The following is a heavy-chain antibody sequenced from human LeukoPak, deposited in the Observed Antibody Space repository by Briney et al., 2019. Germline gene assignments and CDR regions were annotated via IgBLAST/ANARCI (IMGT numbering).Heavy chain of an antibody. D-gene: IGHD1-26*01. CDR1: GGSFSDYY. J-gene: IGHJ4*02. Sequence: PSETLSLTCAVYGGSFSDYYWSWIRQPPGKGLEWIGEINHSGSTNYNPSLKSRVTISVDTSKNQFSLKLSSVTAADTAVYYCARGRVYYDWGQGTLVTVSS. V-gene: IGHV4-34*01. CDR3: ARGRVYYD. CDR2: INHSGST.